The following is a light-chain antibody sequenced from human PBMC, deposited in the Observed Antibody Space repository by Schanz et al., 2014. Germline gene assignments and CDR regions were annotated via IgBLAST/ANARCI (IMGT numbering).Light chain of an antibody. J-gene: IGKJ4*01. CDR2: WAS. V-gene: IGKV4-1*01. CDR3: QQYYSPPLT. Sequence: DIVMTQSPDSLAVSLGERATIHCKSSQSVLYSSNTRNYLAWYQQKPGQPPKLLIYWASTRQSGVPDRFSGSGSGTDFTLTISSLQAEDVAVYYCQQYYSPPLTFGGGTRVEIK. CDR1: QSVLYSSNTRNY.